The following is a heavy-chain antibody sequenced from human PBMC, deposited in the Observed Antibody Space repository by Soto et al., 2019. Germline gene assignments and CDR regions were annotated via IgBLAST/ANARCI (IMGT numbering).Heavy chain of an antibody. CDR3: ARHASYFVRSGHWGTY. D-gene: IGHD3-22*01. Sequence: ESLKISCKGSGYIFTNYWITWVRQMPGKGLEWMGRIDPSDSHTNYSPSFQRHVTMSPDKSISTAYLQWSSLKASDTAMYYCARHASYFVRSGHWGTYWGQGTLVTVSS. CDR1: GYIFTNYW. V-gene: IGHV5-10-1*01. J-gene: IGHJ4*02. CDR2: IDPSDSHT.